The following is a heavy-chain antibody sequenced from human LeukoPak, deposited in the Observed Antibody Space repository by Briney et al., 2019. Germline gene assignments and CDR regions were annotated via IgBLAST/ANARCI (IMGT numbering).Heavy chain of an antibody. V-gene: IGHV3-21*04. J-gene: IGHJ3*02. D-gene: IGHD1-26*01. Sequence: PGGSLRLSCAASGFTFSSYSMNWVRQAPGKGLEWVSSISGSSYYIYYADSVKGRFTISRDNSKNTLYLQMNSLRAEDTAVYYCAKGGSWWEPRDAFDIWGQGTMVTVSS. CDR2: ISGSSYYI. CDR3: AKGGSWWEPRDAFDI. CDR1: GFTFSSYS.